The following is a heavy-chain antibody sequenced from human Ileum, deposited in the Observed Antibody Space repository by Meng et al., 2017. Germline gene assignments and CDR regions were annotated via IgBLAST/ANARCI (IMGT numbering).Heavy chain of an antibody. CDR1: GFTFSNYW. CDR2: INNESSST. V-gene: IGHV3-74*01. J-gene: IGHJ5*02. D-gene: IGHD6-13*01. Sequence: GESLKISCAASGFTFSNYWMNWVRQVPGKGLVWVSRINNESSSTGYADSVKGRFTISRDNARNTLYLQMNSLRVEDTGLYYCARDLRAASDLWGQGTLVTVSS. CDR3: ARDLRAASDL.